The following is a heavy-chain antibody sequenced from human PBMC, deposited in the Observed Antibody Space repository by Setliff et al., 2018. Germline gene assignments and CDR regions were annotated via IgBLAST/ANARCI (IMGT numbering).Heavy chain of an antibody. J-gene: IGHJ4*02. CDR3: ARTRYGLGGRPY. CDR2: IHYSGST. CDR1: GDSISGDY. V-gene: IGHV4-59*01. Sequence: ETLFLTCTVSGDSISGDYWSWIRQPPGKGLEWIGFIHYSGSTNYNPSLKSRVTISLDTPKNQFSLRLSSVTAADTAVYYCARTRYGLGGRPYWGQGTLVTVSS. D-gene: IGHD2-15*01.